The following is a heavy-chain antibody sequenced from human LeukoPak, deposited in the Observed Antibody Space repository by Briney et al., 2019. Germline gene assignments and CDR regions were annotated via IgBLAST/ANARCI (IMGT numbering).Heavy chain of an antibody. D-gene: IGHD5-12*01. Sequence: GESLKISRKASGYSFTSYWIGWVRQMPGKGLEWMGIIYPYDSDTRYSPSFQGQVTISADKSISTAYLQWSNLKASDTAMYYCARHIGYSAWNPDYWGQGTLVTVSS. CDR2: IYPYDSDT. CDR1: GYSFTSYW. J-gene: IGHJ4*02. V-gene: IGHV5-51*01. CDR3: ARHIGYSAWNPDY.